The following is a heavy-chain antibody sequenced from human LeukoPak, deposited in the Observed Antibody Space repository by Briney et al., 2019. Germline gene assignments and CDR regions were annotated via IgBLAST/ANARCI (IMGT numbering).Heavy chain of an antibody. D-gene: IGHD4-17*01. J-gene: IGHJ1*01. CDR1: GGTFSSYA. V-gene: IGHV1-69*01. CDR3: AGSTVTRLAEYFQH. CDR2: IIPIFGTA. Sequence: SVKVSCKASGGTFSSYAISWVRQAPGQGLEWMGGIIPIFGTANCAQKFQGRVTITADESTSTAYMELSSLRSEDTAVYYCAGSTVTRLAEYFQHWGQGTLVTVSS.